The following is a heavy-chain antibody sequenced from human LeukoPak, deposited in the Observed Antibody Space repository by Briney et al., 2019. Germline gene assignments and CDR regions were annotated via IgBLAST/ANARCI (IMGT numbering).Heavy chain of an antibody. J-gene: IGHJ4*02. V-gene: IGHV1-2*02. Sequence: ASVKVSCKASGDTFTSYGISWVRQAPGQGLEWMGWINPNSGGTNYAQKFQGRVTMTRDTSISTAYMELSRLRFDDTAVYYCARSAWELPDDYWGQGTLVTVSS. CDR1: GDTFTSYG. CDR2: INPNSGGT. CDR3: ARSAWELPDDY. D-gene: IGHD1-26*01.